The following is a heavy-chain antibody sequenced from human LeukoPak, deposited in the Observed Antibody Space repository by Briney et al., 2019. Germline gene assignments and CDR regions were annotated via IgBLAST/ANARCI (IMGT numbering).Heavy chain of an antibody. Sequence: GGPLRLSCEASGFTYSSLAMYWVPQAPGKGLEEVAVISYEGSNKYYADSVTGRLTISRENSKTALYLQMNSLRTENTAVYYCTRLPDIAAAGTTVDGSSHYWGQGTLVTVSS. D-gene: IGHD6-13*01. V-gene: IGHV3-30*04. CDR2: ISYEGSNK. J-gene: IGHJ4*02. CDR3: TRLPDIAAAGTTVDGSSHY. CDR1: GFTYSSLA.